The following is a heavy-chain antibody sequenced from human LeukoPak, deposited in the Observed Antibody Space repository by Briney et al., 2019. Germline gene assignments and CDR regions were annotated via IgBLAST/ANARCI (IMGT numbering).Heavy chain of an antibody. J-gene: IGHJ4*02. Sequence: SETLSLTCAVYGGSFSGYYWSWIRQPPGKGLEWIGEINHCGSTNYNPSLKSRVTISVDTSKNQFSLKLSSVTAADTAVYYCARAGTGDCSSTSCTVDYWGQGTLVTVSS. CDR1: GGSFSGYY. D-gene: IGHD2-2*01. CDR2: INHCGST. V-gene: IGHV4-34*01. CDR3: ARAGTGDCSSTSCTVDY.